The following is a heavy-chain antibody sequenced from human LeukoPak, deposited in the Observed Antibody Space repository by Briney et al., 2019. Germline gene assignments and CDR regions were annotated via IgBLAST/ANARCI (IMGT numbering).Heavy chain of an antibody. CDR3: ARVPLYWEDPFDL. Sequence: PSETLSLTCTVSGGSISSPGFYWGWIRQSPAKGLDWIGSVYYSGSTYYNPSLKSRLTISADTSKNQFSLTLTSVTAADTAMYYCARVPLYWEDPFDLWGQGTLVTVSS. CDR1: GGSISSPGFY. V-gene: IGHV4-39*07. CDR2: VYYSGST. D-gene: IGHD2-8*02. J-gene: IGHJ5*02.